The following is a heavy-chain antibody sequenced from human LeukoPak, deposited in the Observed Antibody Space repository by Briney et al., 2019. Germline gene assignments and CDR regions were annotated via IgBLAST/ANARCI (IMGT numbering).Heavy chain of an antibody. CDR3: XRGSSNDYGLNWFDP. J-gene: IGHJ5*02. CDR2: INSDGSST. Sequence: PGGSLRLSCAASGFTFSSYWMHWVRQAPGKGLVWVSRINSDGSSTSYADSVKGRFTISRDNAKNTLYLQMNSLRAEDTAVYYCXRGSSNDYGLNWFDPWGQGTLVTVSS. CDR1: GFTFSSYW. D-gene: IGHD4-17*01. V-gene: IGHV3-74*01.